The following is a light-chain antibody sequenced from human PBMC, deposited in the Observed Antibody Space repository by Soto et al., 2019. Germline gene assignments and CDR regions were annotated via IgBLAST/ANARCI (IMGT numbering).Light chain of an antibody. CDR3: QEYNNWPPGHP. Sequence: EIVMTQSPATLSVSPGERATLSCRASQSISSNLAWYQHKPGQAPRLLIYDASTRATGIPARFSGSGSGTECTLTISSLQSEDFAVYYCQEYNNWPPGHPFGQGTKLDIK. V-gene: IGKV3-15*01. CDR1: QSISSN. J-gene: IGKJ2*01. CDR2: DAS.